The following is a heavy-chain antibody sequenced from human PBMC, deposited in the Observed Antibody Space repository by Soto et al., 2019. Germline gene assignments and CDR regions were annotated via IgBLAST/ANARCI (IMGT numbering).Heavy chain of an antibody. CDR3: ARVRPRYSSGWFHWFDP. CDR1: GGSFSGYY. V-gene: IGHV4-34*01. CDR2: INHSGST. D-gene: IGHD6-19*01. Sequence: ETLSLTCAVYGGSFSGYYWRWIRQPPGKGLEWIGEINHSGSTNYNPSLKSRVTISVDTSKNQFSLKLSSVTAAYTAVYYCARVRPRYSSGWFHWFDPWGQGTLVTVS. J-gene: IGHJ5*02.